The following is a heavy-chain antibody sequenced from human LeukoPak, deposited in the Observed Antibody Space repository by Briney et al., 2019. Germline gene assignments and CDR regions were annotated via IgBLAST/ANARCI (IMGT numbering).Heavy chain of an antibody. CDR2: IYYSGST. CDR3: ARSSSWGWFDP. D-gene: IGHD6-13*01. CDR1: GGSISSSSYY. J-gene: IGHJ5*02. Sequence: PSETLSLTCTVSGGSISSSSYYWGWIRQPPGKGLEWIGSIYYSGSTYYNPSLKSRVTISVDTSKNQFSLKLSSVTAADTAVYYCARSSSWGWFDPWGQGTLVTVSS. V-gene: IGHV4-39*07.